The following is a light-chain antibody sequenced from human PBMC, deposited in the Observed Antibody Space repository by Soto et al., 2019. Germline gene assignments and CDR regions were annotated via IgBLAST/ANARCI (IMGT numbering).Light chain of an antibody. Sequence: QSVLTQPPSVSGAPGQRVTISCTGSSSNIGAGYDVHWYQQVPGATPKLLIYGNNNRPSGVPDRFYGSNYGTSASLVITGLQAEDEADYYCQSYDRSLSGVVFGGGTKLTVL. V-gene: IGLV1-40*01. CDR2: GNN. J-gene: IGLJ3*02. CDR3: QSYDRSLSGVV. CDR1: SSNIGAGYD.